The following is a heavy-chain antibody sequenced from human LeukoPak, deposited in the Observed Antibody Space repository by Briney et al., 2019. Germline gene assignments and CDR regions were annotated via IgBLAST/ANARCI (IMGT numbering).Heavy chain of an antibody. CDR2: IYTSGST. V-gene: IGHV4-4*07. Sequence: SETLSLTCTVSGGSISSYYWSWIRQPAGKGLEWIGRIYTSGSTNYNPSLKSRVTVSVDTSKNQFSLKLSSVTAADTAVYYCARDTAVAALGYYYYGMDVWGQGTTVTVSS. CDR1: GGSISSYY. J-gene: IGHJ6*02. D-gene: IGHD6-19*01. CDR3: ARDTAVAALGYYYYGMDV.